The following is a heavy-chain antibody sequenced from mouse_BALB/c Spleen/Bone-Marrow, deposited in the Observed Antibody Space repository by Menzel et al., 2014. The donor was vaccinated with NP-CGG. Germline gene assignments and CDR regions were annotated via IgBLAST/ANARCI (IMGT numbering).Heavy chain of an antibody. D-gene: IGHD1-1*01. CDR1: GYSFTGYF. CDR2: INPYNGDT. Sequence: VQLQQSGPELVKPGASAKISCKASGYSFTGYFMNWVMQSHGKSLEWIGRINPYNGDTFYNQKFKGKATLTVDKSSSTAHMELRSLASEDSAVYYGARSGYYGSSYFDYWGQGTTRTVSS. CDR3: ARSGYYGSSYFDY. V-gene: IGHV1-20*02. J-gene: IGHJ2*01.